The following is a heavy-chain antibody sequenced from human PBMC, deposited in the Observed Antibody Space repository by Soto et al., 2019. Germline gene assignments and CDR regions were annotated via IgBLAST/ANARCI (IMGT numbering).Heavy chain of an antibody. J-gene: IGHJ4*02. CDR2: ISYDGSNK. CDR1: GFTFSSYG. Sequence: GGSLRLSCAASGFTFSSYGMHWVRQAPGKGLEWVAVISYDGSNKYYADSVKGRFTISRDNSKNTLYLQMNSLRAEDTAVYYCAKDVVSEDSGRWFGELSPHPNIDYWGQGTLVTVSS. D-gene: IGHD3-10*01. V-gene: IGHV3-30*18. CDR3: AKDVVSEDSGRWFGELSPHPNIDY.